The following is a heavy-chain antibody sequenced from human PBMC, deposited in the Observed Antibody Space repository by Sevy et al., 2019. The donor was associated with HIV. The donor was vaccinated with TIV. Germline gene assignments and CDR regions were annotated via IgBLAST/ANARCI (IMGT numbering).Heavy chain of an antibody. Sequence: GGSLRLSCAASGFIVTSHYMAWVRQAPGQGLEWVSSIYTGGGTYYADSVKGRFTISRDNSKNTLYLQMNSLSAEDTAFYYCARVPRYDEPYYFDYWGQGALVTVSS. CDR3: ARVPRYDEPYYFDY. CDR1: GFIVTSHY. J-gene: IGHJ4*02. V-gene: IGHV3-53*01. D-gene: IGHD3-3*01. CDR2: IYTGGGT.